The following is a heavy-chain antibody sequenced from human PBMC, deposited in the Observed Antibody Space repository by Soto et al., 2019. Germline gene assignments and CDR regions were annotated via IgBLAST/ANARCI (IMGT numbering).Heavy chain of an antibody. V-gene: IGHV1-69*13. CDR3: ARDLGGVDTAYGGAFDAFDI. Sequence: VASVKVSCKASGGTFSSYAISWVRQAPGQGLEWMGGIIPIFGTANYAQKFQGRVTITADESTSTGYMELSRLRSEDTAVYYCARDLGGVDTAYGGAFDAFDIWGKGTRATV. CDR2: IIPIFGTA. D-gene: IGHD5-18*01. J-gene: IGHJ3*02. CDR1: GGTFSSYA.